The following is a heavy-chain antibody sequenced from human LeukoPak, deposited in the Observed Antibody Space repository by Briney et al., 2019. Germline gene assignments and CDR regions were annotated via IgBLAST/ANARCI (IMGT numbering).Heavy chain of an antibody. CDR3: AKDFRIGYSAHFDY. V-gene: IGHV3-23*01. CDR1: GFTFRSHA. Sequence: GGSLRLSCVGSGFTFRSHAMSWVRQAPEKGLEFVLGIYENGGTTYYADSVKGRFSISRDNSKNTLYLQMDSLRGEDTAVYYCAKDFRIGYSAHFDYWGQGALVTVSS. J-gene: IGHJ4*02. D-gene: IGHD2-21*01. CDR2: IYENGGTT.